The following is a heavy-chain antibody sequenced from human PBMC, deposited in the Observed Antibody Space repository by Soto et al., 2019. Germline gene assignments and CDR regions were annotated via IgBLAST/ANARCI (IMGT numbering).Heavy chain of an antibody. D-gene: IGHD3-10*01. Sequence: TSVKVSCKASGGTFSSYAISWVRQAPGQGLEWMGGIIPIFGTANYAQKFQGRVTITADESTSTAYMELSSLRSEDTAVYYCAREGNYYGSGRGNWFDPWGQGTLVTVSS. CDR1: GGTFSSYA. V-gene: IGHV1-69*13. CDR3: AREGNYYGSGRGNWFDP. J-gene: IGHJ5*02. CDR2: IIPIFGTA.